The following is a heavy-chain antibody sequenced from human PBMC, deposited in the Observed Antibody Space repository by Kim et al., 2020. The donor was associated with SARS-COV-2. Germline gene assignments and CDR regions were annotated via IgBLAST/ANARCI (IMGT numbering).Heavy chain of an antibody. CDR2: IYYSGST. CDR3: ASAYCSGGSCYSEYYYGMDV. CDR1: GGSVSSGSYY. D-gene: IGHD2-15*01. J-gene: IGHJ6*02. V-gene: IGHV4-61*01. Sequence: SETLSLTCTVSGGSVSSGSYYWSWIRQPPGKGLEWIGYIYYSGSTNYNPSLKSRVTISVDTSKNQFSLKLSSVTAADTAVYYCASAYCSGGSCYSEYYYGMDVWGQGTTVTVSS.